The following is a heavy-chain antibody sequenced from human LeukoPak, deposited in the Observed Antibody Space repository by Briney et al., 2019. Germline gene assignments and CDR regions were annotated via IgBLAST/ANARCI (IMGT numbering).Heavy chain of an antibody. J-gene: IGHJ4*02. CDR1: GFTFSSYA. V-gene: IGHV3-30*04. D-gene: IGHD3-10*01. CDR2: ISYDGSNK. CDR3: AKEKEFYFDN. Sequence: AGGSLRLSCAASGFTFSSYAMHWVRQAPGKGLEWVAVISYDGSNKYYADSVKGRFTISRDNSKNTLYLQMNSLRAEDTAVYYCAKEKEFYFDNWGQGALVTVSS.